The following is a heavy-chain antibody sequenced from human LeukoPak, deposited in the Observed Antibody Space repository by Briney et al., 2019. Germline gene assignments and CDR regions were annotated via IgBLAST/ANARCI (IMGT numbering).Heavy chain of an antibody. J-gene: IGHJ2*01. V-gene: IGHV1-3*01. D-gene: IGHD3-9*01. CDR1: GYTFTRYA. CDR3: EIEARDFDWLFFDL. Sequence: ASVKVSCKASGYTFTRYAMHWVRQAPGQRLEWVGWINAGNGNTKYSQKFRGRVTITMDTSASTAYMDLSSLRSEDTAVYYCEIEARDFDWLFFDLWGRGTLVTVST. CDR2: INAGNGNT.